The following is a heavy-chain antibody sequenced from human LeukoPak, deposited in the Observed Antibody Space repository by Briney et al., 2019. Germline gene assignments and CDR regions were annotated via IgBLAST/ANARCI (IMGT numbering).Heavy chain of an antibody. CDR2: GGVGGTAT. CDR1: GCTFSSFA. J-gene: IGHJ4*02. V-gene: IGHV3-23*01. CDR3: AKASGGTSYGYFDS. Sequence: GGSLRLSCAASGCTFSSFAMSWVRQAPGEGLEWVSTGGVGGTATYYADSARGRFTNSRDNSKNPLYLPMNSLRTEDTAVYFCAKASGGTSYGYFDSWGQGDLVTVSS. D-gene: IGHD1-14*01.